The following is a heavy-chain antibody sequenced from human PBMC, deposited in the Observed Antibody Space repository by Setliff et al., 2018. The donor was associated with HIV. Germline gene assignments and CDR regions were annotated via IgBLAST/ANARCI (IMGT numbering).Heavy chain of an antibody. Sequence: PSETLSLTCTVSGASISSGTYYWSWIRQPAGKTLEWIGQVYVGGNTYYNPSFESRVSISVDRSKNQFSLKLTSATAADTAIYYCARRRVTSEFTQGSSYDYVWGSSRYTIPYFDFWGQGNLVTVSS. CDR2: VYVGGNT. V-gene: IGHV4-61*09. CDR3: ARRRVTSEFTQGSSYDYVWGSSRYTIPYFDF. J-gene: IGHJ4*02. D-gene: IGHD3-16*02. CDR1: GASISSGTYY.